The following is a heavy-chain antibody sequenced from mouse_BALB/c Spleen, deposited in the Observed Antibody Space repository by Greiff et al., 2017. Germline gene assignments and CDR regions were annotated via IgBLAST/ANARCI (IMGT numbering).Heavy chain of an antibody. Sequence: EVMLVESGGGLVQPKGSLKLSCAASGFTFNTYAMNWVRQAPGKGLEWVARIRSKSNNYATYYADSVKDRFTISRDDSQSMLYLQMNNLKTEDTAMYYCVRAPYDYDGAWFAYWGQGTLVTVSA. CDR3: VRAPYDYDGAWFAY. CDR2: IRSKSNNYAT. CDR1: GFTFNTYA. J-gene: IGHJ3*01. V-gene: IGHV10-1*02. D-gene: IGHD2-4*01.